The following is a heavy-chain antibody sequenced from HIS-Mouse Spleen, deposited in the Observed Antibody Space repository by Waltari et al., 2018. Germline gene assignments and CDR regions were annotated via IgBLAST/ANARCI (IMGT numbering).Heavy chain of an antibody. V-gene: IGHV4-4*07. D-gene: IGHD2-2*01. Sequence: QVQLQESGPGLVKPSETLSLTCTVPGGSISSYYGSWFRQPPGKGLEWIRRIYTSGSTNYNPSLKSRVTMSVDTSKNQFSLKLSSVTAADTAVYYCARAVVVPAATSDAFDIWGQGTMVTVSS. CDR2: IYTSGST. J-gene: IGHJ3*02. CDR1: GGSISSYY. CDR3: ARAVVVPAATSDAFDI.